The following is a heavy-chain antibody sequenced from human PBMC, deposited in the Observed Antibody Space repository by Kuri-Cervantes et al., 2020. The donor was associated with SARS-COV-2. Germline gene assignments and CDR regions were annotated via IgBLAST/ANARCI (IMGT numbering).Heavy chain of an antibody. V-gene: IGHV1-69*05. CDR1: GGTFSSYA. D-gene: IGHD6-13*01. Sequence: SVKVSCKASGGTFSSYAISWVRQAPGQGLEWMGGIIPIFGTANYAQKFQGRVTITTDESTSTAYMELSSLRSGDTAVYYCARSSPKGYEYEQQLVPYYFDYWGQGTLVTVSS. CDR2: IIPIFGTA. J-gene: IGHJ4*02. CDR3: ARSSPKGYEYEQQLVPYYFDY.